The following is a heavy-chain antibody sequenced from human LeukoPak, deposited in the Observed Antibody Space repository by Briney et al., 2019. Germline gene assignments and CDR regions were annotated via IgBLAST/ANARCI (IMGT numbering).Heavy chain of an antibody. CDR1: GFTFSSSA. CDR2: ISTNGGST. Sequence: GSLRPSCSASGFTFSSSAMHWVRQPPGKGLEYVSAISTNGGSTYYADSVKGRFTIARDNSKNTLYLQMSSLRAEDTAVYYCVKVGQGYFDLWGRGTLVTVSS. V-gene: IGHV3-64D*06. CDR3: VKVGQGYFDL. J-gene: IGHJ2*01.